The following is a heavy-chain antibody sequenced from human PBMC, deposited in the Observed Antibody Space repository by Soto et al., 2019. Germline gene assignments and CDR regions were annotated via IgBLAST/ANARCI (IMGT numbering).Heavy chain of an antibody. CDR3: AKTILEVPPGISRRSPFRRTSAPPDYYYYGVDV. Sequence: EVQVLESGGGLVQPGGSLRLSCTASGFTFSSYVMTWVRQAPGKGLEWISSISGSGGGTYYTDSLQGRFTISRDNSKETLYLQMDILRGEDTAVYYCAKTILEVPPGISRRSPFRRTSAPPDYYYYGVDVWGQGTTVTFSS. CDR1: GFTFSSYV. V-gene: IGHV3-23*01. D-gene: IGHD2-2*01. CDR2: ISGSGGGT. J-gene: IGHJ6*02.